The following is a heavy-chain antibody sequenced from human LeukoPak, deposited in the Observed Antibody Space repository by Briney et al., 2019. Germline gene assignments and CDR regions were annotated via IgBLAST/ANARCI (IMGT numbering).Heavy chain of an antibody. J-gene: IGHJ4*02. V-gene: IGHV4-39*01. Sequence: SETLTLTCTVSGASIRGSSYYWAWIRQAPGKGLEWIGSIYYSGSTHYTPSLKSRLTMSVDTSKNQFSLRVSSVTAADTAVYYCARNSSYYNTGGFDYWGQGILVTVSS. CDR2: IYYSGST. D-gene: IGHD3-10*01. CDR3: ARNSSYYNTGGFDY. CDR1: GASIRGSSYY.